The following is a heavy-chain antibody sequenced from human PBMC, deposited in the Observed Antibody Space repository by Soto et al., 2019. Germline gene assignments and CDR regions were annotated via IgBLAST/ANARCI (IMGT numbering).Heavy chain of an antibody. V-gene: IGHV4-61*01. D-gene: IGHD6-13*01. Sequence: QVQLQESGPGLMKPSGTLSLICSVSGESGGRGTNYWSWVRQAPGGGLEWIGYIFDAATAIYNPPIESRVSISLAAAKNQVSLKLTSVAAADTAIYYCARDRRGRADGFIYYYGMEIWGQGTSVTVSS. CDR3: ARDRRGRADGFIYYYGMEI. CDR1: GESGGRGTNY. CDR2: IFDAATA. J-gene: IGHJ6*02.